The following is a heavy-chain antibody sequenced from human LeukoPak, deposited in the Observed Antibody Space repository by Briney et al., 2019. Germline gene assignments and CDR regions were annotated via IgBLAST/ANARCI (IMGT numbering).Heavy chain of an antibody. D-gene: IGHD3-22*01. CDR1: GITLSNYG. Sequence: PGGSLRLSCAVSGITLSNYGMSWVRKAPGKGLEWVAGMRGSGGGTNCADSVEGRFTVSRDNSKNTLYLQMKSLRAEDTAVYFCAKRGVVIRVILVGFYKEAYYFDSWGQGALVTVSS. CDR3: AKRGVVIRVILVGFYKEAYYFDS. J-gene: IGHJ4*02. V-gene: IGHV3-23*01. CDR2: MRGSGGGT.